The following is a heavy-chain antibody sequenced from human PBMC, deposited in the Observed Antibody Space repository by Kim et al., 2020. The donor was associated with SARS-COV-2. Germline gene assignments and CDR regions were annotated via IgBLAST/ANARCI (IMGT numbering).Heavy chain of an antibody. J-gene: IGHJ4*02. D-gene: IGHD4-17*01. V-gene: IGHV4-31*03. CDR2: IYYSGST. CDR3: ARADYGGNDYYFDY. Sequence: SETLSLTCTVSGGSISSGGYYWSWIRQHPGKGLEWIGYIYYSGSTYYNPSLKSRVTISVDTSKNQFSLKLSSVTAADTAVYYCARADYGGNDYYFDYWGQGTLVTVSS. CDR1: GGSISSGGYY.